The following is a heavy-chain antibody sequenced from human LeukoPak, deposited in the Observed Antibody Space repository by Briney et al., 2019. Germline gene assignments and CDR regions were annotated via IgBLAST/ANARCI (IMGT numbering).Heavy chain of an antibody. V-gene: IGHV4-34*01. J-gene: IGHJ2*01. CDR3: ARVGFWSGINPPVYWYFDL. Sequence: SETLSLTCAVTGGSFSGYYWSWIRQPPGKGLERVGEINHSGSTNYNPSLKSRVTISVDTSKNQFSLKLSSVTAADTAVYYCARVGFWSGINPPVYWYFDLWGRGTLVTVSS. CDR1: GGSFSGYY. CDR2: INHSGST. D-gene: IGHD3-3*01.